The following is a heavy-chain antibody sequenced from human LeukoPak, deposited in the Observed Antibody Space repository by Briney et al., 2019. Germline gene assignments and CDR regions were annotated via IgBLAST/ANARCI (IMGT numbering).Heavy chain of an antibody. CDR1: GYTFSNYW. Sequence: GESLKTSCKVSGYTFSNYWIGWVRQMPGTGLEWVGIIYPADSETRYSPSFQGQVTMSVDKSISTAYLQWSSLKASDTAMYYCARKISGSYYGLDYWGQGTLVTVSS. CDR3: ARKISGSYYGLDY. J-gene: IGHJ4*02. CDR2: IYPADSET. D-gene: IGHD1-26*01. V-gene: IGHV5-51*01.